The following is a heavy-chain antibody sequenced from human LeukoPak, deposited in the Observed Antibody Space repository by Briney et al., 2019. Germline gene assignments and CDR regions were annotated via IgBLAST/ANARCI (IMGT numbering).Heavy chain of an antibody. J-gene: IGHJ4*02. CDR2: IYHSGST. D-gene: IGHD4-23*01. CDR3: ARDYGGNPDSSYFDY. Sequence: PSETLSLTCTVSGGSISSGDYYWSWIRQPPGKGLEWIGYIYHSGSTYYNPSLKSRVTISVDTSKNQFSLKLSSVTAADTAVYYCARDYGGNPDSSYFDYWGQGTLVTVSS. CDR1: GGSISSGDYY. V-gene: IGHV4-30-4*08.